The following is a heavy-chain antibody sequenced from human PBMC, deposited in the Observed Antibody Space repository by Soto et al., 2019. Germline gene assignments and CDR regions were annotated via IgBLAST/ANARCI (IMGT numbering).Heavy chain of an antibody. CDR2: IYYSGST. J-gene: IGHJ3*02. CDR3: ARQLLRGYYDSSGPDAFDI. CDR1: GGSISSSSYY. Sequence: SETLSLTCTVSGGSISSSSYYWGWIRQPPGKGLEWIGSIYYSGSTYYNPSLKSRVTVSVDTSKNQFSLKLSSVTAADTAVYYCARQLLRGYYDSSGPDAFDIWGQGTMVTVSS. D-gene: IGHD3-22*01. V-gene: IGHV4-39*01.